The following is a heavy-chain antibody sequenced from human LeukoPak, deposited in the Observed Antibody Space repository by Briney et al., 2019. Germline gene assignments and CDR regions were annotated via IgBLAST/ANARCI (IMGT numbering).Heavy chain of an antibody. D-gene: IGHD3-22*01. CDR1: GYSFTSYW. Sequence: GESLQISCKGSGYSFTSYWIGWVRQMPGKGLEWMGIIYPGDSDTRYSPSFQGQVTISADKSISTAYLQWSSLKASDTAMYYCARRGRYYDSSGYYQDAFDIWGQGTMVTVSS. CDR2: IYPGDSDT. J-gene: IGHJ3*02. CDR3: ARRGRYYDSSGYYQDAFDI. V-gene: IGHV5-51*01.